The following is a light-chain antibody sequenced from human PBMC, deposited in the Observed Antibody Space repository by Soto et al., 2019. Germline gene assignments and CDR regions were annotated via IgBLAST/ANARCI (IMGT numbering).Light chain of an antibody. CDR2: DAS. CDR1: QSVSSY. V-gene: IGKV3-11*01. Sequence: EIVLTQSPATLSLSPGERATLSCRASQSVSSYLAWYQQKPGQAPRLLIYDASNRATGIPARFSGSGSGTDFTLTISSLEPEDFAVYYCQQRSNSFMYTFGQETKLEIK. CDR3: QQRSNSFMYT. J-gene: IGKJ2*01.